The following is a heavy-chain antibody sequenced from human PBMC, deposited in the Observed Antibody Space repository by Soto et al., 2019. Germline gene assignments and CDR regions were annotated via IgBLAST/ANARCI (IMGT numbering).Heavy chain of an antibody. CDR1: GYIFVNYG. J-gene: IGHJ4*02. CDR3: VRDHYYDNSGPLDY. Sequence: ASVKVSCKAPGYIFVNYGIAWVRQAPGQGLEWMGRIIPILGIANYAQKFQGRVSLTTDKSTTTAYMELRSLRSDDTAIYYCVRDHYYDNSGPLDYWGQGTLVTVSS. V-gene: IGHV1-18*01. D-gene: IGHD3-22*01. CDR2: IIPILGIA.